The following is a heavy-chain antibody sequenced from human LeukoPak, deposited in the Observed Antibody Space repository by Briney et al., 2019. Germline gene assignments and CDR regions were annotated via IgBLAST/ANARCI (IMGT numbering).Heavy chain of an antibody. CDR2: IIPIFGTA. Sequence: SVKVSCKASGGTFSSYAISWVRQAPGQGLEWMGGIIPIFGTANYAQKFQGRVTITADESTSTAYMELSSLRSEDTAVYYCLTTVTTDNWFDPWGQGTPVTVSS. V-gene: IGHV1-69*13. CDR1: GGTFSSYA. D-gene: IGHD4-17*01. J-gene: IGHJ5*02. CDR3: LTTVTTDNWFDP.